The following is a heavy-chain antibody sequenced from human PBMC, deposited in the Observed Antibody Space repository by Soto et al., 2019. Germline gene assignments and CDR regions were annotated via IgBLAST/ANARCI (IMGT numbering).Heavy chain of an antibody. CDR3: ARTYFGSASYSY. CDR1: GGSISGTNEY. Sequence: QLQLQESGPGLVEPSETLSLTCTVSGGSISGTNEYWGWIRQPPGKGLEWIASIHYDGRTYYTPSLKSRLTIPANTSKNHFSLKLSSVSDADPAVYYCARTYFGSASYSYWGQGTLVLVSS. J-gene: IGHJ1*01. V-gene: IGHV4-39*02. D-gene: IGHD3-10*01. CDR2: IHYDGRT.